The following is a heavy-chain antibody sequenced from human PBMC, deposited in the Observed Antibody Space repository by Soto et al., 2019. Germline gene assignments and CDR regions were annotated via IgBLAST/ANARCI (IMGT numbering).Heavy chain of an antibody. V-gene: IGHV4-39*02. CDR1: GASIKSSNYF. J-gene: IGHJ4*02. D-gene: IGHD2-15*01. Sequence: SETLSLTCTVSGASIKSSNYFWGWIRQPPGKGLEFVGSIHSSGGTYYNPSLKSRVTVSVDLSNSHFSLSLKSLTATDTAVYYCGRLAEAATGHTDFDFWGQGTLVTVSS. CDR3: GRLAEAATGHTDFDF. CDR2: IHSSGGT.